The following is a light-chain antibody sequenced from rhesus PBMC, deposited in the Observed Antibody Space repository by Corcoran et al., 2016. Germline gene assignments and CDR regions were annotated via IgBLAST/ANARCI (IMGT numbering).Light chain of an antibody. CDR1: QNIYSH. CDR2: AAS. CDR3: QHYYDNPRT. Sequence: EIQMTQSPSALSASVGDRVTISCRASQNIYSHLAWYQQKPGKAPKLLIYAASSLQTGIPSRFTGSRSGTEFTLTISSLQSEVSASYYCQHYYDNPRTFGQGTKVEIK. V-gene: IGKV1S12*01. J-gene: IGKJ1*01.